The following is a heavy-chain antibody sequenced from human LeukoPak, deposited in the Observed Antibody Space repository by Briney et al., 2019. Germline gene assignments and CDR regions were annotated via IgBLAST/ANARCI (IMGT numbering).Heavy chain of an antibody. CDR1: GFTFSSYS. Sequence: GGSLRLSCAASGFTFSSYSMNWVRQAPGKGLEWVSSVSSSSSYIYYADSVKGRFTISRDNAKNSLYLQMNSLRAEDTAVYYCARSPVMGFSSGSVDYWGQGTLVTVSS. J-gene: IGHJ4*02. V-gene: IGHV3-21*01. CDR2: VSSSSSYI. CDR3: ARSPVMGFSSGSVDY. D-gene: IGHD1-26*01.